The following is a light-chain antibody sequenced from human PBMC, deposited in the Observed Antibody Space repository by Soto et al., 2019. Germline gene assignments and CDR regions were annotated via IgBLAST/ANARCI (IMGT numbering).Light chain of an antibody. J-gene: IGKJ1*01. CDR3: QRFRT. V-gene: IGKV3-20*01. CDR1: QSVSSSY. Sequence: EIVMTQSPATLSLSQGERATLSCRASQSVSSSYLAWYQQKPGQAPRLLIYGASSRATGTPDRFSGSGSGTDFTLTISRLEPEDFAVYYCQRFRTFGQGTKVDIK. CDR2: GAS.